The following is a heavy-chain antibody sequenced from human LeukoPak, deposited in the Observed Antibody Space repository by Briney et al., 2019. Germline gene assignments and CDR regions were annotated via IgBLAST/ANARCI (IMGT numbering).Heavy chain of an antibody. V-gene: IGHV4-59*12. D-gene: IGHD3-22*01. CDR3: ARIVPYYDSSQQIYYFDY. Sequence: SETLSLTCTVSGGSISNYYWSWIRQPPGKGLEWIGYIYYNGGTNYNPSLKSRVTISVDTSKNQFSLKLSSVTAADTAVYYCARIVPYYDSSQQIYYFDYWGQGTLVTVSS. J-gene: IGHJ4*02. CDR2: IYYNGGT. CDR1: GGSISNYY.